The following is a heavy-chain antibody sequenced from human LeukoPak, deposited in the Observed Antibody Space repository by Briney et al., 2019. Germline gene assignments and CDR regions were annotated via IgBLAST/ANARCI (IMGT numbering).Heavy chain of an antibody. CDR3: ARGQQWLEAFDY. CDR2: INPNSGVT. J-gene: IGHJ4*02. Sequence: ASVKVSCKASGYTFTGYYIHWVRQAPGQGLEWMGWINPNSGVTHYPQKFQGRVTMTRDTSIRTAYMEESSLRSDDTAVYYCARGQQWLEAFDYWGLGTLVTVSS. D-gene: IGHD6-19*01. V-gene: IGHV1-2*02. CDR1: GYTFTGYY.